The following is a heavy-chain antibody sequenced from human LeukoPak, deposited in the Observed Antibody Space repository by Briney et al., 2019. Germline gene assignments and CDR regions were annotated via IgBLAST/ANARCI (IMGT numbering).Heavy chain of an antibody. D-gene: IGHD3-3*01. V-gene: IGHV3-74*01. CDR1: GLTFNNYW. J-gene: IGHJ3*02. CDR2: IRTDGLET. CDR3: ARVMSGYYVVLDI. Sequence: GGSLRLSCVASGLTFNNYWMHWVRQAPGKGLVWVSRIRTDGLETSYADSVKGRFTVSRDNAKNILYLQMNSLRAEDTAVYYCARVMSGYYVVLDIWGQGTMVTVSS.